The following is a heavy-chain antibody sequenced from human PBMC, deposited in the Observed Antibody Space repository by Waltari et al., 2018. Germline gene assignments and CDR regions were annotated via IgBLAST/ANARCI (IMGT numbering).Heavy chain of an antibody. V-gene: IGHV3-21*01. D-gene: IGHD3-22*01. CDR1: GFTFSNFG. Sequence: EVQLVESGGGLVKPGGSLRLSCTVSGFTFSNFGMNWVRQAPGKGLGWVSSISSSSSYRYYGDSVKGRFTVSRDNTKHSLYLQMTSLRAEDTAVYYCARILHESSGYYEYYFDYWGQGTLVTVSS. J-gene: IGHJ4*02. CDR3: ARILHESSGYYEYYFDY. CDR2: ISSSSSYR.